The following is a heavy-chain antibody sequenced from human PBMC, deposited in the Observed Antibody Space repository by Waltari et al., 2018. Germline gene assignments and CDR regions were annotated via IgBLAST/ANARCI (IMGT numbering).Heavy chain of an antibody. CDR3: ARVGSIAARPSDY. D-gene: IGHD6-6*01. CDR2: INHSGST. V-gene: IGHV4-34*01. CDR1: GGSFSGYY. J-gene: IGHJ4*02. Sequence: QVQLQQWGAGLLKPSETLSLTCAVYGGSFSGYYWSWIRQPPGKGLEWSGEINHSGSTNYNPSLKSRVTISVDTSKNQFSLKLSSVTAADTAVYYCARVGSIAARPSDYWGQGTLVTVSS.